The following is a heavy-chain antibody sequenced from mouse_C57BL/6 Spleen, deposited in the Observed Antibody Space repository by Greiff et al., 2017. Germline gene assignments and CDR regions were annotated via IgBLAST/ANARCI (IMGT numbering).Heavy chain of an antibody. J-gene: IGHJ1*03. CDR2: INYDGSST. Sequence: EVKFVESEGGLVQPGSSMKLSCTASGFTFSDYYMAWVRQVPEKGLEWVANINYDGSSTYYLDSLKSRFIISRDNAKNILYLQMSSLKSEDTATYYCARSGSNGYFDVWGTGTTVTVSS. CDR1: GFTFSDYY. D-gene: IGHD1-1*01. V-gene: IGHV5-16*01. CDR3: ARSGSNGYFDV.